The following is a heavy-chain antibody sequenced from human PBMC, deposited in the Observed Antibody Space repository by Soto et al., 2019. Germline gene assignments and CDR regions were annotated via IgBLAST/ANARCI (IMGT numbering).Heavy chain of an antibody. CDR2: IRGSAGNT. D-gene: IGHD3-10*01. Sequence: LRLSCAASGFTFSDYGMSWVRQAPGKGLEWVSTIRGSAGNTYYVDSVKGRFTISRDDSTNTVYLQMNSLRAEDTAVYYCAKPLWFGESVFDPWGQGTLVTVSS. CDR3: AKPLWFGESVFDP. V-gene: IGHV3-23*01. CDR1: GFTFSDYG. J-gene: IGHJ5*02.